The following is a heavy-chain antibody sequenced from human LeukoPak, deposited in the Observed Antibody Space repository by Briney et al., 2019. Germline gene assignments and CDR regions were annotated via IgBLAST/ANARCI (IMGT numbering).Heavy chain of an antibody. CDR3: ASPGYYGMDV. V-gene: IGHV4-34*01. Sequence: PSETLSLTCAVYGGSFSGYYWSWIRQPPGKGLEWIGEINHSGSTNYNPSLKSRVTISVDTSENQFSLKLSSVTAADTAVYYCASPGYYGMDVWGQGTTVTVSS. CDR2: INHSGST. J-gene: IGHJ6*02. CDR1: GGSFSGYY.